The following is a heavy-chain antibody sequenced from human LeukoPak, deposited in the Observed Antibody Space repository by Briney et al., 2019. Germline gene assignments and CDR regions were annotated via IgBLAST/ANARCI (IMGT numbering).Heavy chain of an antibody. CDR1: GGSISSGSYD. J-gene: IGHJ4*02. D-gene: IGHD3-10*01. CDR3: TKGRGI. Sequence: SQTLSLTCTVSGGSISSGSYDWYWIRQPAGKGLEWIGHIYTSGSSNSSPSLKSRVTISVDTSKNQFSLKLTSVPAADTAVYYCTKGRGIWGQGTLVTVSS. CDR2: IYTSGSS. V-gene: IGHV4-61*09.